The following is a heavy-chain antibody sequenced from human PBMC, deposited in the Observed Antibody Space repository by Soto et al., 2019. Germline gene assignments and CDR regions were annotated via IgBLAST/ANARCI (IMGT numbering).Heavy chain of an antibody. CDR2: INHSGST. Sequence: SETLSLTCTVSGGSISSYYWSWIRQPPGKGLEWIGEINHSGSTNYNPSLKSRVTISVDTSKNQFSLKLSSVTAADTAVYYCARALWFGELGGLGYWGQGTLVTVSS. D-gene: IGHD3-10*01. V-gene: IGHV4-34*01. CDR1: GGSISSYY. J-gene: IGHJ4*02. CDR3: ARALWFGELGGLGY.